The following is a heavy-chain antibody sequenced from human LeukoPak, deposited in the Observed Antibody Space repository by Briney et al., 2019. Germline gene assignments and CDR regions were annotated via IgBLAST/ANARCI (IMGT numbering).Heavy chain of an antibody. CDR3: AREGRGMGACNY. J-gene: IGHJ4*02. V-gene: IGHV1-46*01. Sequence: ASVKVSCKASGYTFTSYYMHWVRQAPGQGLEWMGIINPSGGSTSYAQKFQGRVTMTRDTSTSTVYRELSSLRSEDTAVYYCAREGRGMGACNYWGQGTLVTVSS. D-gene: IGHD1-26*01. CDR1: GYTFTSYY. CDR2: INPSGGST.